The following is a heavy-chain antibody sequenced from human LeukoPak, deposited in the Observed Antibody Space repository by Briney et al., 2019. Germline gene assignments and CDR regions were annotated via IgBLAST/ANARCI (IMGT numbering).Heavy chain of an antibody. V-gene: IGHV4-38-2*01. CDR2: IYHSGST. CDR1: GYSISSGNY. J-gene: IGHJ4*02. CDR3: AKGYCRGNSCYDDRGAFDY. Sequence: SETLSLTCAVSGYSISSGNYWGWIRLPPGKGLQWIGSIYHSGSTYYNPSLKSRVTISVDTSKNQFSLKLSSVTAADTAVYYCAKGYCRGNSCYDDRGAFDYWGQGTLVTVSS. D-gene: IGHD2-2*01.